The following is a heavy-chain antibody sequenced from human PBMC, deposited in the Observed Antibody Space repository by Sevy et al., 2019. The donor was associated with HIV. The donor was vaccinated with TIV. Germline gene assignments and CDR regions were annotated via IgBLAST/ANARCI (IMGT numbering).Heavy chain of an antibody. CDR3: TNTRVAVAGALPYYYYGMDV. V-gene: IGHV3-49*03. CDR2: IRSKAYGGTT. CDR1: GFTFGDYA. D-gene: IGHD6-19*01. J-gene: IGHJ6*02. Sequence: GGSLRLSCTASGFTFGDYAMSWFRQAPGKGLEWVGFIRSKAYGGTTEYAASVKGRFTISRDDSKSIAYLQMNSLKTEETAVYYCTNTRVAVAGALPYYYYGMDVWGQGTTVTVS.